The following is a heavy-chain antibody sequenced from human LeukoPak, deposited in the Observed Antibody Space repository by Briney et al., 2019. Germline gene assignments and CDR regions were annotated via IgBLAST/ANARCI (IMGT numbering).Heavy chain of an antibody. CDR1: GITFSSYA. J-gene: IGHJ6*02. V-gene: IGHV3-23*01. D-gene: IGHD2-21*01. CDR3: AKVTGTYGGYYYGMDV. CDR2: ISASGGST. Sequence: PGGSLRLCCVASGITFSSYAMSWVRQAPGKGLEWVSAISASGGSTHHADSVRGRFTTSRDNSKNTLYLQMNSLRAEDTAGYYCAKVTGTYGGYYYGMDVWGQGTTVTVSS.